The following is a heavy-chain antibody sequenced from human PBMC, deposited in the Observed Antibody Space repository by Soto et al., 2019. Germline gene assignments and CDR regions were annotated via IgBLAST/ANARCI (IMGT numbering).Heavy chain of an antibody. V-gene: IGHV3-21*01. D-gene: IGHD3-10*01. CDR1: GFTFSSYS. Sequence: EVQLVESGGGLVKPGGSLRLSCAASGFTFSSYSMNWVRQAPGKGLEWVSSISSSSSYIYYADSVKGRFTISRDNAKNSLYLQMNSLRAEDTAVYYCARFVSFPGLISYMDVWGKGTTVTVSS. CDR2: ISSSSSYI. J-gene: IGHJ6*03. CDR3: ARFVSFPGLISYMDV.